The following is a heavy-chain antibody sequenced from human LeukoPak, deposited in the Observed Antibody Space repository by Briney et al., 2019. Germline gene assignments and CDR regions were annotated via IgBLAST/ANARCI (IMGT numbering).Heavy chain of an antibody. CDR2: ISGSGGST. D-gene: IGHD3-10*01. Sequence: PGGSLSLSCAASGFTFSSYALNWVRQAPGKGLEWVSAISGSGGSTYYEDSVKGRFTISRDNSKNTLYLQMNSLRAEDTAVYYCAKDMIYGSGSYYNPIFDYWGQGTLVTVSS. CDR1: GFTFSSYA. V-gene: IGHV3-23*01. J-gene: IGHJ4*02. CDR3: AKDMIYGSGSYYNPIFDY.